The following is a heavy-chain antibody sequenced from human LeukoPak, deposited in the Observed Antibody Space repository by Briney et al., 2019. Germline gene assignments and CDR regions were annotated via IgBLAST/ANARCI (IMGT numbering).Heavy chain of an antibody. CDR2: ISSSSSYI. D-gene: IGHD6-13*01. CDR3: ASAPQGGSSSH. CDR1: GCTFNGYS. J-gene: IGHJ4*02. Sequence: GGSLRLYFAGSGCTFNGYSMNWVRPAPGKGLGWVSSISSSSSYIYYADTVKGRFTISRDNAKNSLYLQVNSLRAEDTAVHYCASAPQGGSSSHWGQGTMVTVSS. V-gene: IGHV3-21*01.